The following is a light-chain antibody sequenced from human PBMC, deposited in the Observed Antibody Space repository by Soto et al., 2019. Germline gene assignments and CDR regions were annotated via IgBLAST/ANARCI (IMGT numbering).Light chain of an antibody. CDR1: QSVSSH. Sequence: EVVLTQSPSTLSLSPGERATLSCRASQSVSSHLAWYQQKPVQAPRLLIYDASNRATGIPCRFSGSGSGTDFTLTISSLEPEDFAVYYCQQRSNGPAYTFGQWTRLDIK. CDR3: QQRSNGPAYT. V-gene: IGKV3-11*01. J-gene: IGKJ2*01. CDR2: DAS.